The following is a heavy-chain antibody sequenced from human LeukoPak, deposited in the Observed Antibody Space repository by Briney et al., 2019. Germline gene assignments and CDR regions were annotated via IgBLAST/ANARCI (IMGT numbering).Heavy chain of an antibody. J-gene: IGHJ4*02. Sequence: ASVKVSCKASGYTFTAYYMHWVRQAPGQGLEWMGWINPNSGGTNYAQKFQGRVTMTRATSISTAYMDLNSLLSDDTAVYYCARDRSPAPGRSYGRGHFDYWGQGTLVTVSS. D-gene: IGHD5-18*01. CDR2: INPNSGGT. V-gene: IGHV1-2*02. CDR1: GYTFTAYY. CDR3: ARDRSPAPGRSYGRGHFDY.